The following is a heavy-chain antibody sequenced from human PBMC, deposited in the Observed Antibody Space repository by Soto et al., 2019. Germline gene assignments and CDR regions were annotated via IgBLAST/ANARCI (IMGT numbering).Heavy chain of an antibody. CDR2: INHSGST. CDR1: GGSLSGYY. J-gene: IGHJ4*02. CDR3: ARGGRRTDYIWGSYRLSYFDY. D-gene: IGHD3-16*02. Sequence: QVQLQQWGAGLLKPSETLSLTCAVYGGSLSGYYWSWIRQPPGKGLEWIGEINHSGSTNYNPSLKSRVTISVDTSKNQFSLKLSSVTAADTAVYYCARGGRRTDYIWGSYRLSYFDYWGQGTLVTVSS. V-gene: IGHV4-34*01.